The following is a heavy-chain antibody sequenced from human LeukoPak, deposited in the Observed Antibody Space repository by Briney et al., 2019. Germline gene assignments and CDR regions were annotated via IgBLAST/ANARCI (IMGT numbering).Heavy chain of an antibody. D-gene: IGHD6-13*01. CDR1: GFTFSSYW. J-gene: IGHJ4*02. CDR3: AKLPISGYSSSWYEDFDY. V-gene: IGHV3-30*18. Sequence: GGSLRLSCAASGFTFSSYWMNWVRQAPGKGLEWVAVISYDGSNKYYADSVKGRFTISRDNSKNTLYLQMNSLRAEDTAVYYCAKLPISGYSSSWYEDFDYWGQGTLVTVSS. CDR2: ISYDGSNK.